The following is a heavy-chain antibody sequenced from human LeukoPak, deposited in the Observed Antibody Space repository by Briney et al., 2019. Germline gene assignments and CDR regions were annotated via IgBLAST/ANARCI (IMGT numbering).Heavy chain of an antibody. Sequence: ASVKVSCETSGFTFSTSAVQWVRQARGQPLEWIGWIIVASGTTNYAQSLEGRLTISRDMSTSTAYMELSSLRSDDTAVYYCAAELYGGNSDCCNFELWGQGTVVTLSS. V-gene: IGHV1-58*01. CDR2: IIVASGTT. CDR1: GFTFSTSA. D-gene: IGHD4-23*01. J-gene: IGHJ3*01. CDR3: AAELYGGNSDCCNFEL.